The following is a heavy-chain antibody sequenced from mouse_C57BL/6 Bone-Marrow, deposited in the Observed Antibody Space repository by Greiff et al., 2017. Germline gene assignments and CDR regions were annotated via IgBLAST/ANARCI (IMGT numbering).Heavy chain of an antibody. V-gene: IGHV5-4*01. CDR1: GFTFSSYA. J-gene: IGHJ1*03. Sequence: EVQGVESGGGLVKPGGSLKLSCAASGFTFSSYAMSWVRQTPEKRLEWVATISDGGSYTYYPDNVKGRFTISRDNAKNNLYLQMSHLKSEDTAMYYCAREGIWLLRYWYFDVWGTGTTVTVSS. CDR2: ISDGGSYT. D-gene: IGHD2-3*01. CDR3: AREGIWLLRYWYFDV.